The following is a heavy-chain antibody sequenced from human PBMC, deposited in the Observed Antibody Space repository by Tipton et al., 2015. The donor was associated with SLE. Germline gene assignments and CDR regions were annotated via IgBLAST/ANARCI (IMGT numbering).Heavy chain of an antibody. CDR3: ARVRTRDTSDVPVYFFDY. Sequence: TLSLTCTVSGGSISSHYWSWIRQPPGKGLEWIGYIYYSGSTNYNPSLKSRATISVDTSKNQFSLKLSSVTAADTAVYYCARVRTRDTSDVPVYFFDYWGQGTLVTVSP. CDR1: GGSISSHY. D-gene: IGHD3-22*01. V-gene: IGHV4-59*11. J-gene: IGHJ4*02. CDR2: IYYSGST.